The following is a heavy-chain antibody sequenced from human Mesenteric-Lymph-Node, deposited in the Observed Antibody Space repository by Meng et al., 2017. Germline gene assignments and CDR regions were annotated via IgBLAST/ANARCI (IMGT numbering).Heavy chain of an antibody. Sequence: GGSLRLSCAASGFTFDDYGMSWVRQAPGKGLEWVSGINWDGGSTGYADSVKGRFTITRDNDKNSMYLQMSSMRAEDTALYYCASKVVVGATHAFDIWGQGTMVTVSS. CDR3: ASKVVVGATHAFDI. D-gene: IGHD2-15*01. J-gene: IGHJ3*02. CDR2: INWDGGST. CDR1: GFTFDDYG. V-gene: IGHV3-20*04.